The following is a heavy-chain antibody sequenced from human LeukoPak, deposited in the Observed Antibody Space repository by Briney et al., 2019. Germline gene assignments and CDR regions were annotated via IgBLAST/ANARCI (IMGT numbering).Heavy chain of an antibody. J-gene: IGHJ4*02. CDR3: ASYSSSWYGGDYFDY. Sequence: GGSLRLSCAASGFIFTNYAMTWVRQAPGGGLEWVSTISGNGGNTYYADSVKGRFTISRDSSNNTLYLQMNSLRAEDTAVYYCASYSSSWYGGDYFDYWGQGTLVTVSS. V-gene: IGHV3-23*01. CDR2: ISGNGGNT. D-gene: IGHD6-13*01. CDR1: GFIFTNYA.